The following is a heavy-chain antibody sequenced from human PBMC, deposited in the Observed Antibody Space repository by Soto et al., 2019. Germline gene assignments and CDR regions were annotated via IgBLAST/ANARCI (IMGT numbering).Heavy chain of an antibody. CDR3: AHSRNLITEDAQVGDFDY. Sequence: QISLKESGPTLVKPTETLKLTCTFSGFSLTTDGEGVGWVRQPPGEPLEWLAVFYWDDDERYSPSLKTRLTIKKDPSKNQVVLILTNMDPVDTATYYCAHSRNLITEDAQVGDFDYWGQGTLVTVSS. CDR1: GFSLTTDGEG. CDR2: FYWDDDE. J-gene: IGHJ4*02. V-gene: IGHV2-5*02. D-gene: IGHD3-10*01.